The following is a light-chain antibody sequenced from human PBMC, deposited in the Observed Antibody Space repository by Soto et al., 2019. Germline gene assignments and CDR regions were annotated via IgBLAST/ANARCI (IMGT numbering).Light chain of an antibody. J-gene: IGKJ5*01. CDR2: AAS. CDR1: QSISIN. Sequence: EIVMTPSPATLSVSPGERATLSCRASQSISINLAWYQQKPGQAPRLLIYAASNRATGVPARFSGSWSGTEFTLTISSLQSEDFAVYYCKQYNNWINCGQGTRRAIK. CDR3: KQYNNWIN. V-gene: IGKV3-15*01.